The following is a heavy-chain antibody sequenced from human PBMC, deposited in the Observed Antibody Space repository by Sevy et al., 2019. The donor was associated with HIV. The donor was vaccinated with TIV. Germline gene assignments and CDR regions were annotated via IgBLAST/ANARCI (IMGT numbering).Heavy chain of an antibody. D-gene: IGHD3-22*01. CDR1: GSTFISYV. J-gene: IGHJ4*02. Sequence: GGSLRLSCAASGSTFISYVMSWVRQAPGKGLEWVSTISASGGSTYYADSVKGRFIISRDNSKNTVDLQINSLRAEDTAVYYCAKEDSSGYRYWGQGTLVTVSS. CDR2: ISASGGST. V-gene: IGHV3-23*01. CDR3: AKEDSSGYRY.